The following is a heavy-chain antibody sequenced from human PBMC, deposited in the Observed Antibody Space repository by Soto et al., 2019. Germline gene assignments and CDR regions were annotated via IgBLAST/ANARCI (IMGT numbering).Heavy chain of an antibody. Sequence: SVKVSCKASGGTFSSYSISWVRQAPGQGLEWMGRIIPILGIANYAQKFQGRVTITADKSTSTAYMELSSLRSEDTAVYYCARDQEVNWNYYMDVWGKGTTVTV. CDR2: IIPILGIA. J-gene: IGHJ6*03. CDR3: ARDQEVNWNYYMDV. V-gene: IGHV1-69*04. D-gene: IGHD1-1*01. CDR1: GGTFSSYS.